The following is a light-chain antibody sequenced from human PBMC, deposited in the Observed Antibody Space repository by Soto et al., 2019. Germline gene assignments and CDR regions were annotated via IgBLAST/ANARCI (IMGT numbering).Light chain of an antibody. J-gene: IGLJ1*01. CDR2: EVS. CDR1: SSDVGGYNY. V-gene: IGLV2-14*01. Sequence: QSALTQPASVSGSPGQSITISCTGTSSDVGGYNYVSWYQHHPGKAPKLMISEVSNRPSGVSNRFSGSKSGNTASLTISGLQAEDEADYYCCSYAGSYTYVFGTGTKVTVL. CDR3: CSYAGSYTYV.